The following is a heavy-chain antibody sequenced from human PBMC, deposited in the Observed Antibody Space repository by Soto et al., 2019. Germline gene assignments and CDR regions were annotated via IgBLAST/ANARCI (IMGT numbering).Heavy chain of an antibody. Sequence: ASVKVSCKASGYTFTSYGISWVRQAPGQGLEWMGWTSGYNGNTNYAQKVQGRVTMTTDTSTSTAYMELRSLTSDDTAVYYCARAATTVTDTRYLLHWGQGSLVTGSS. V-gene: IGHV1-18*01. CDR3: ARAATTVTDTRYLLH. J-gene: IGHJ1*01. CDR1: GYTFTSYG. CDR2: TSGYNGNT. D-gene: IGHD6-19*01.